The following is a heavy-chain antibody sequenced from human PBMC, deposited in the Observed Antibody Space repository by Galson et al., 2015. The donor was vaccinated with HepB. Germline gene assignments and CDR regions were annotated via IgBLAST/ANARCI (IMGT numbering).Heavy chain of an antibody. CDR3: ARGNRFRYCSGGSCYSDYYGMDV. V-gene: IGHV1-69*13. J-gene: IGHJ6*02. CDR2: IIPIFGTA. D-gene: IGHD2-15*01. CDR1: GGTFSSYA. Sequence: SVKVSCKASGGTFSSYAISWVRQAPGQGLEWMGGIIPIFGTANYAQKFQGRVTITADESTSTAYMELSSLRSEDTAVYYCARGNRFRYCSGGSCYSDYYGMDVWGQGTTVTVSS.